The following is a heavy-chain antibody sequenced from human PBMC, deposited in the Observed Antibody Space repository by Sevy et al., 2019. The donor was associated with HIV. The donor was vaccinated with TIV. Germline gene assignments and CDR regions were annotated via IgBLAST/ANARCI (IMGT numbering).Heavy chain of an antibody. CDR1: GFTFSGSA. Sequence: GGSLRLSCAASGFTFSGSAMHWVRQASGKELEWVGRIRSKANSYATAYAASVKGRFTISRDDSKNTAYLQMNSLKTEDTAVYYCRIVVAIDAFDIWGQGTMVTVSS. J-gene: IGHJ3*02. CDR2: IRSKANSYAT. D-gene: IGHD3-22*01. V-gene: IGHV3-73*01. CDR3: RIVVAIDAFDI.